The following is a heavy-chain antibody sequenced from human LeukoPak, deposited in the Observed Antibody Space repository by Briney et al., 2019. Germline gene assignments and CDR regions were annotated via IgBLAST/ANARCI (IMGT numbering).Heavy chain of an antibody. V-gene: IGHV4-59*08. D-gene: IGHD3-10*01. Sequence: SETLSLTCTVSGGAISSYYWSWIRQPPGKGLEWIGYIYYSGSTNYNPSLKSRVTISVDTSKNQFSLKLSSVTAADMAVYYCTRYVDGSGRPYYYGMDVWGQGTTVNVSS. CDR2: IYYSGST. CDR1: GGAISSYY. J-gene: IGHJ6*02. CDR3: TRYVDGSGRPYYYGMDV.